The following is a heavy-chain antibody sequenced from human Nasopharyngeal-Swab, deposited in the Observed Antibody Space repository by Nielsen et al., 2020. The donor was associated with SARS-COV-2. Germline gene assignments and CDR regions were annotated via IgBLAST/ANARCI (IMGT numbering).Heavy chain of an antibody. CDR2: IYYSGST. CDR1: GGSISSYY. V-gene: IGHV4-59*13. CDR3: ASTGRPGYSSAGALDY. J-gene: IGHJ4*02. D-gene: IGHD6-25*01. Sequence: GSLRLSCTVSGGSISSYYWSWIRQPPGKRLEWIGYIYYSGSTNYNPSLKSRVTISVDTSKNQFSLKLSSVTAADTAVYYCASTGRPGYSSAGALDYWGQGTLVTVSS.